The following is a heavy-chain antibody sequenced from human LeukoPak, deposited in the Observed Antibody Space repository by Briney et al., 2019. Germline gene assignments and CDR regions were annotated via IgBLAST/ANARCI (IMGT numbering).Heavy chain of an antibody. J-gene: IGHJ4*02. D-gene: IGHD6-13*01. CDR1: GFTFSSYA. CDR3: ARDGVADGVYFDY. CDR2: ISYDGSNK. Sequence: PGGSLRLSCAASGFTFSSYAMHWVRQAPGKGLEWVAVISYDGSNKYYADSVKGRFTISRDNAKNSVYVQMNSLRAEDTAVYYCARDGVADGVYFDYWGQGALVTVSS. V-gene: IGHV3-30*04.